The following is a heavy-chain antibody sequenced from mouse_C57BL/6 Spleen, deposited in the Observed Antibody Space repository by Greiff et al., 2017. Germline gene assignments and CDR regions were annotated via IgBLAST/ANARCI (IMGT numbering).Heavy chain of an antibody. D-gene: IGHD2-4*01. J-gene: IGHJ2*01. CDR1: GYSFTGYY. V-gene: IGHV1-42*01. CDR2: INPSTGGT. CDR3: ARSYDYSLFDY. Sequence: DVHLVESGPELVKPGASVKISCKASGYSFTGYYMNWVKQSPEKSLEWIGEINPSTGGTTYNQKFKAKATLTVDKSSSTAYMQLKSLTSEDSAVYYCARSYDYSLFDYWGQGTTLTVSS.